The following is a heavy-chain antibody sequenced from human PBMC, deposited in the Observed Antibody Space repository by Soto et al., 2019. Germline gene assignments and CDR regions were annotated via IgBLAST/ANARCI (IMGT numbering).Heavy chain of an antibody. CDR1: GYTFTSYG. CDR3: AREPRGDAFDI. J-gene: IGHJ3*02. CDR2: ISAYNGNT. V-gene: IGHV1-18*01. Sequence: EASVKVSCKASGYTFTSYGINWVRQAPGQGLEWMGWISAYNGNTNYAQKIQGRVTMTTDTSTSTAYMELRSLRSDDTAVDYCAREPRGDAFDIWGQGTIVTVSS.